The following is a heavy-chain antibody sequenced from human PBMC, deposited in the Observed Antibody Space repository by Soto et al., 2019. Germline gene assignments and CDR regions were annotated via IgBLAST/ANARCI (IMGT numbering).Heavy chain of an antibody. CDR3: ARDDADYYSYGMDV. J-gene: IGHJ6*02. V-gene: IGHV4-30-4*01. CDR1: GGSISSGDYY. Sequence: SETLSLTCTVSGGSISSGDYYWSWIRQPPGKGLEWIGYIYYSGSTYYNPSLKSRVTISVDTSKNQFSLKLSSVTAADTAVYYCARDDADYYSYGMDVWGQGTTVTVSS. CDR2: IYYSGST.